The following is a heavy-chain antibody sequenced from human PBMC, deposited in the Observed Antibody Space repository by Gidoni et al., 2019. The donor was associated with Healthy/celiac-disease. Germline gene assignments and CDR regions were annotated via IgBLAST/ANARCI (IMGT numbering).Heavy chain of an antibody. V-gene: IGHV4-34*01. D-gene: IGHD3-10*01. CDR1: GWSFSGYY. Sequence: QVQLQQWGAGLLKPSETLSLTCAVSGWSFSGYYWSWIRQPPGKGLEWIGEINHSGSNNYNPSLKSRVTISVDTSKNQFSLKLSSVTAADTAVYYCARGAPLLWTGEPPWGMDVWGQGTTVTVSS. CDR3: ARGAPLLWTGEPPWGMDV. J-gene: IGHJ6*02. CDR2: INHSGSN.